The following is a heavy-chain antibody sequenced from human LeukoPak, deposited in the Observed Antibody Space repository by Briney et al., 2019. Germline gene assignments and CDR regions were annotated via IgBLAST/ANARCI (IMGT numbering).Heavy chain of an antibody. J-gene: IGHJ5*02. D-gene: IGHD3-10*01. CDR3: ARVQGGGLLWFGELLYNWFDP. CDR2: INHSGST. Sequence: KPSETLSLTCAVYGGSFSGYYGSWIRQPPGKGLEWIGEINHSGSTNYNPSLKSRVTISVDTSKNQFSLKLSSVTAADTAVYYCARVQGGGLLWFGELLYNWFDPWGQGTLVTVSS. CDR1: GGSFSGYY. V-gene: IGHV4-34*01.